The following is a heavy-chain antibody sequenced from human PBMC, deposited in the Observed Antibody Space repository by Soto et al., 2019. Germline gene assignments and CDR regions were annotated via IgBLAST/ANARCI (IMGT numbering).Heavy chain of an antibody. CDR2: IKPDGSEK. CDR1: GFTFSSYW. D-gene: IGHD2-21*01. Sequence: EEQLVDSGGDLVQPGGSLRLSCVASGFTFSSYWMTWVRQAPGKGLEWVANIKPDGSEKNYVDSVEGRFTISRDNVENSLYMKMNHLRVEDTAVYYCATFRDSFGVWGQGTLATVSS. V-gene: IGHV3-7*01. CDR3: ATFRDSFGV. J-gene: IGHJ4*02.